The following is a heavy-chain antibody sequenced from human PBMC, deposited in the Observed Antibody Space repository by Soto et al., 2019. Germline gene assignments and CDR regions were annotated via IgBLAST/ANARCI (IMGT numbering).Heavy chain of an antibody. CDR1: GFTFSSYV. CDR2: ISPNGGDT. D-gene: IGHD2-15*01. Sequence: GGSLRLSCAASGFTFSSYVIHWVRQAPGKGLEYVSSISPNGGDTYYGNSVKGRFTISRDNSKNTLYLQMGSLRAEDMAVYYCARASCIGGTCPVKILDYWGQGTLVTVS. V-gene: IGHV3-64*01. J-gene: IGHJ4*02. CDR3: ARASCIGGTCPVKILDY.